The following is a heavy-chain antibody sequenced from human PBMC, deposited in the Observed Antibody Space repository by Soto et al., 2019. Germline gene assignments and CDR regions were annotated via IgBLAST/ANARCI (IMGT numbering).Heavy chain of an antibody. J-gene: IGHJ6*02. CDR3: ARDHGYCSSTSCLSYYGMDV. CDR1: GFTFSSYA. D-gene: IGHD2-2*03. Sequence: PGGSLRLSCAASGFTFSSYAMHWVRQAPGKGLEWVAVISYDGSNKYYADSVKGRFTISRDNSKNTLYLQMNSLRAEDTAVYYCARDHGYCSSTSCLSYYGMDVWGQGTTVTVSS. V-gene: IGHV3-30-3*01. CDR2: ISYDGSNK.